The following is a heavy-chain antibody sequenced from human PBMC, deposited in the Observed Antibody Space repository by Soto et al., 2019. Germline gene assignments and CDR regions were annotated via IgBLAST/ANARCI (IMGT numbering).Heavy chain of an antibody. CDR2: IIPILGIA. Sequence: GASVKVSCKASGGTFSSYTISWVRQAPGQGLEWMGRIIPILGIANYAQKFQGRVTITADKSTSTAYMELSSLRSEDTAVYYCARGLYNWNPDRGVYFDYWGQETLVTVSS. V-gene: IGHV1-69*02. J-gene: IGHJ4*02. D-gene: IGHD1-20*01. CDR3: ARGLYNWNPDRGVYFDY. CDR1: GGTFSSYT.